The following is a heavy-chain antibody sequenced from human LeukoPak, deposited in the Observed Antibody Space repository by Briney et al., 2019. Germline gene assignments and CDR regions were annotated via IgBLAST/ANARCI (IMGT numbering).Heavy chain of an antibody. CDR2: ISGSGGDT. D-gene: IGHD3-16*01. V-gene: IGHV3-23*01. CDR3: ARELNGYGYYFFDY. J-gene: IGHJ4*02. Sequence: GGSLRLSCAASGFTFSSHAMGWVRQAPGKGLEWVSAISGSGGDTSYAGSVKGRFTISRDNSKNTLYLQMNSLRADDTAVYYCARELNGYGYYFFDYRGPGTLVTVSS. CDR1: GFTFSSHA.